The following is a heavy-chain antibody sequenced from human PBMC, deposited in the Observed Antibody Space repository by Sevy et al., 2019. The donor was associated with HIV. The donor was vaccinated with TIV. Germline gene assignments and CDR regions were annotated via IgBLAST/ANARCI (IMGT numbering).Heavy chain of an antibody. J-gene: IGHJ5*02. CDR2: ISSAGSKK. Sequence: GGSLRLSCAASGFNFNHYAMHWVRQAPGKGLEWVATISSAGSKKDYADSVKGRFTISRDNSKNTMNLQMNSLRVDDTAVYYGENGGYYYDSTARDWFDPWGQGTLVTVSS. CDR3: ENGGYYYDSTARDWFDP. V-gene: IGHV3-33*03. D-gene: IGHD3-22*01. CDR1: GFNFNHYA.